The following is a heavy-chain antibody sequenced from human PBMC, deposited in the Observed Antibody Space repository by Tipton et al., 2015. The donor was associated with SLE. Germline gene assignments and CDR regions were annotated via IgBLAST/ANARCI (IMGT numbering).Heavy chain of an antibody. CDR3: ARAPTTVTITGGSDV. V-gene: IGHV3-23*01. Sequence: SLRLSCAASGFSSSIYAMSWVRQAPGKGLEWVSAINGSGDSTHYADSVKGQFTISRDNSKNTLWLQMNSLRAEDTAVYYCARAPTTVTITGGSDVWGQGTMVTVSS. J-gene: IGHJ3*01. D-gene: IGHD4-17*01. CDR2: INGSGDST. CDR1: GFSSSIYA.